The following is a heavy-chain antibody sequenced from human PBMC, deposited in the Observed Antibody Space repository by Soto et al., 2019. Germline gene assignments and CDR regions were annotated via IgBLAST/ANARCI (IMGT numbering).Heavy chain of an antibody. J-gene: IGHJ6*02. CDR3: ASDLSGRADV. CDR1: GFPFSSYS. Sequence: GGSLRLSCAASGFPFSSYSMNWVRQAPGKGLEWVSSISSSSSYIYYADSVKGRFTISRDNAKNTLYLQMNSLRVEDTAVYYCASDLSGRADVWGQGTTVTVSS. D-gene: IGHD3-10*01. V-gene: IGHV3-21*01. CDR2: ISSSSSYI.